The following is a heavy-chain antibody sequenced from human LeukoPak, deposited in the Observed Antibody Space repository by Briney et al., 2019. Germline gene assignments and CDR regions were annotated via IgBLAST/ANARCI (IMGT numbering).Heavy chain of an antibody. V-gene: IGHV3-11*04. CDR1: GFTFSDYY. D-gene: IGHD5-12*01. J-gene: IGHJ6*03. CDR2: ISSSGTTT. CDR3: ARDLGYSGYDFLHYYYMDV. Sequence: PGGSLRLSCAASGFTFSDYYMSWIRQAPGKGLEWLSYISSSGTTTYYADSVKGRFTISRDNTENSLYLQMNSLRAEDTAVYYCARDLGYSGYDFLHYYYMDVWGKGTTVTVSS.